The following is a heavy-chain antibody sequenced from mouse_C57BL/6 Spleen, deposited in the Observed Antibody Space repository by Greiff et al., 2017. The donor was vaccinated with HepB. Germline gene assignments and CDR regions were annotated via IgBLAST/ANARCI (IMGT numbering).Heavy chain of an antibody. J-gene: IGHJ2*01. D-gene: IGHD1-1*01. Sequence: VKLQESGAELVMPGASVKLSCKASGYTFTSYWMHWVKQRPGQGLEWIGEIDPSDSYTNYNQKFKGKSTLTVDKSSSTAYMQLSSLTSEDSAVYYCARRSIVDYYGSSYFDYWGQGTTLTVSS. CDR1: GYTFTSYW. V-gene: IGHV1-69*01. CDR3: ARRSIVDYYGSSYFDY. CDR2: IDPSDSYT.